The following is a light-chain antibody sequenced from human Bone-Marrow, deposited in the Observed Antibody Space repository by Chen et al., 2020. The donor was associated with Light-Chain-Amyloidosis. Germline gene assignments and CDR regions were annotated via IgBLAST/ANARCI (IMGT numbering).Light chain of an antibody. Sequence: NQMTPSPSSLSASIGDRVTITFQASQDISDYLNWYQQQPGKAPKLLIYDASKLENGVPSRFSGSGSGSDFSFTISSLQPEDFATYYCQQFDDFPFTFGPGTKVDRK. CDR1: QDISDY. CDR3: QQFDDFPFT. V-gene: IGKV1-33*01. J-gene: IGKJ3*01. CDR2: DAS.